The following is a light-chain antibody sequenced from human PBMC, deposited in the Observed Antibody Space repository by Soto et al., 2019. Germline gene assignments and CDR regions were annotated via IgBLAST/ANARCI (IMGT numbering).Light chain of an antibody. J-gene: IGKJ1*01. CDR1: ESINSW. CDR2: KAS. Sequence: DIQMTQSPSTLPASVGDRVTITCRASESINSWLAWYQQKPGKAPKLLIYKASNLESGVPSRFSGSGSGTEFTLTITSLKPDDFATYYCQQYQSYSQFGQGTKVDIK. V-gene: IGKV1-5*03. CDR3: QQYQSYSQ.